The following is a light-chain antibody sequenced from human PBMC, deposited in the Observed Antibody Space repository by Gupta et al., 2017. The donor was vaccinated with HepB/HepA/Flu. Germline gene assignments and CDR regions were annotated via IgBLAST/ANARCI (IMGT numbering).Light chain of an antibody. CDR1: QSVLYSSKNKNY. V-gene: IGKV4-1*01. J-gene: IGKJ1*01. Sequence: DNVMTQSPDFLAVSLGAMATINCKSSQSVLYSSKNKNYLAWYQQKPGQPPKLLIYWASTRESGVPDRFSGSGSGTDFTLTISSLQAEDVAVYYCQQYYSTPRTFGQGTKVEIK. CDR3: QQYYSTPRT. CDR2: WAS.